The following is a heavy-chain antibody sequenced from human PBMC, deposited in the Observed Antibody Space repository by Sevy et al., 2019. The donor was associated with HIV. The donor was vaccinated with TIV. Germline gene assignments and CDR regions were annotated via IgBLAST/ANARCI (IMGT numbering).Heavy chain of an antibody. D-gene: IGHD5-12*01. CDR1: GFTFSSYG. CDR3: AKWSMGGARWLQLGAFDI. CDR2: ISYDGSNK. V-gene: IGHV3-30*18. J-gene: IGHJ3*02. Sequence: GGSLRLSCAASGFTFSSYGMHWVRQAPGKGLEWVAVISYDGSNKYYGDSVKGRFTISRDNSKNTLYLQMNSLRAEDMTVYYCAKWSMGGARWLQLGAFDIWGQGTMVTVSS.